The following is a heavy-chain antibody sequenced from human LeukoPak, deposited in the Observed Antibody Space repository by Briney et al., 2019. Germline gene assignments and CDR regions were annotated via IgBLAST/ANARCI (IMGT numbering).Heavy chain of an antibody. CDR3: ARHVYGKGMYV. J-gene: IGHJ6*04. D-gene: IGHD4-17*01. Sequence: SETLSLTCTVSGDSLSDNFWDWIRQPPGKGLECVGYMSSGGTAYNPSLKSRLTISIDTSRSQFSLTLGSVTAADTAVYYCARHVYGKGMYVWGKGTTVTVSS. CDR1: GDSLSDNF. CDR2: MSSGGTA. V-gene: IGHV4-59*08.